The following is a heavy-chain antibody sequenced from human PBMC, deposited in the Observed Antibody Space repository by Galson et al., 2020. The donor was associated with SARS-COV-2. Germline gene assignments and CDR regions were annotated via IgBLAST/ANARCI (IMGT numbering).Heavy chain of an antibody. CDR1: GGSFSGYY. V-gene: IGHV4-34*01. Sequence: SETLSLTCAVYGGSFSGYYWSWIRQPPGKGLEWIGEINSSGSTNYNPSLKSRVTISVDTSKNQFSLRLSSVTAADTAVYYCARVLWYYDSSGYYRQHFDYWGQGTLATVSS. CDR3: ARVLWYYDSSGYYRQHFDY. CDR2: INSSGST. D-gene: IGHD3-22*01. J-gene: IGHJ4*02.